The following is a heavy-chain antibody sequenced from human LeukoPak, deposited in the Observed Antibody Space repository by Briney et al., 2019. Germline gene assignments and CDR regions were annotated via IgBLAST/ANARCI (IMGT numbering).Heavy chain of an antibody. CDR3: ARGGVWSPQNWFDP. Sequence: SVKVSCKASGGTFSSYAISWVRQAPGQGLEWMGGIIPIFGTANYAQKFQGRGTLTAGESTSTAYMELSSLRSEDTAVYYCARGGVWSPQNWFDPWGQGTLVTVSS. V-gene: IGHV1-69*13. CDR1: GGTFSSYA. D-gene: IGHD3-3*01. J-gene: IGHJ5*02. CDR2: IIPIFGTA.